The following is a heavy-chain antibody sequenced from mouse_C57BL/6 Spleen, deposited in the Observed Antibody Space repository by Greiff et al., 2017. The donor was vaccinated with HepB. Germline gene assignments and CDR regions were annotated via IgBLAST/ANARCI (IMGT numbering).Heavy chain of an antibody. V-gene: IGHV5-17*01. J-gene: IGHJ3*01. D-gene: IGHD2-4*01. CDR1: GFTFSDYG. CDR3: ARVDYDGGFAY. Sequence: EVMLVESGGGLVKPGGSLKLSCAASGFTFSDYGMHWVRQAPEKGLEWVAYISSGSSTIYYADTVKGRFTISRDNAKNTLFLQMTSLRSEDTAMYYCARVDYDGGFAYWGQGTLVTVSA. CDR2: ISSGSSTI.